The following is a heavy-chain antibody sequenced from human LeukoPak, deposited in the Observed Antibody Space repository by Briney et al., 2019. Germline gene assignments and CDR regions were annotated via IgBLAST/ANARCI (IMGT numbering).Heavy chain of an antibody. CDR3: ARATMFQQLVGGGFDY. CDR1: GFTFSSYE. CDR2: ISSSGSII. J-gene: IGHJ4*02. Sequence: GGSLRLSCAASGFTFSSYEMHWVRQAPGKGLEWVSYISSSGSIIYYADSVKGRFTISRDNAKNSLYLQMNSLRAEDTAVYYCARATMFQQLVGGGFDYWGQGTLVTVSS. D-gene: IGHD6-13*01. V-gene: IGHV3-48*03.